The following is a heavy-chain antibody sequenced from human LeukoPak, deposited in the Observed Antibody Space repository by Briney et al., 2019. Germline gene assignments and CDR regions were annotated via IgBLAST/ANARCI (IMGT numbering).Heavy chain of an antibody. CDR1: GGSISSSSYY. CDR3: ARLSRSIAAAGTSDY. D-gene: IGHD6-13*01. CDR2: IYYRGTT. V-gene: IGHV4-39*01. J-gene: IGHJ4*02. Sequence: SETLSLTCTVSGGSISSSSYYWGWIRQPPGKGLEWIGNIYYRGTTYYNPSLKSRVTISVDTSRNQFSLKLNSVAAADTAVYYCARLSRSIAAAGTSDYWGQGTLVTVSS.